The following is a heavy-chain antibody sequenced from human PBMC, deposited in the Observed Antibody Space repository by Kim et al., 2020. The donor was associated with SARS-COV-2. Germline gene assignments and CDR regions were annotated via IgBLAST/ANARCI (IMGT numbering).Heavy chain of an antibody. D-gene: IGHD3-16*01. J-gene: IGHJ4*02. CDR1: GHFFTSYR. CDR3: LGGFYFDF. Sequence: ASVKVSCKTPGHFFTSYRIHWVRQAAGQGLEWMGGIDCGNGNTIYSQKFQGRVTITTDTSASTAYMELSILRYEDSAVYYCLGGFYFDFWGQGTLVTVSS. V-gene: IGHV1-3*01. CDR2: IDCGNGNT.